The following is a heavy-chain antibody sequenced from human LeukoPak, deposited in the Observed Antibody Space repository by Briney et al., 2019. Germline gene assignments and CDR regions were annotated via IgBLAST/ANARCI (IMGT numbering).Heavy chain of an antibody. V-gene: IGHV1-2*02. CDR2: INPNSGGT. CDR3: ARDRGSSGWYGRTFDI. J-gene: IGHJ3*02. D-gene: IGHD6-19*01. CDR1: GYTFTSND. Sequence: ASVKVSCKASGYTFTSNDINWVRQATGQGLEWMGWINPNSGGTNFAQKFQGRVTMTRDTSISTVYMKLSRLRSDDTAVYYCARDRGSSGWYGRTFDIWGQGTMVTVSS.